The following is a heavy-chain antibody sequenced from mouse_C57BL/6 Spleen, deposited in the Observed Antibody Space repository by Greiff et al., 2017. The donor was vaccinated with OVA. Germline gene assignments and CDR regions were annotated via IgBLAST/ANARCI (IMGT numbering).Heavy chain of an antibody. Sequence: QVQLQQSGPELVKPGASVKISCKASGYAFSSSWMNWVKQRPGKGLEWIGRIYPGDGDTNYNGKFKGKATLTADKSSSTAYMQLSSLTSEDSAVYYCAREGSLTYYNGSSIWYFDVGGTGTTVTV. CDR3: AREGSLTYYNGSSIWYFDV. CDR2: IYPGDGDT. J-gene: IGHJ1*03. V-gene: IGHV1-82*01. CDR1: GYAFSSSW. D-gene: IGHD1-1*01.